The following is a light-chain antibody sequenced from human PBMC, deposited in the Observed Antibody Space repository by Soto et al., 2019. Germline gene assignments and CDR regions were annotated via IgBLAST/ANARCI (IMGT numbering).Light chain of an antibody. J-gene: IGKJ5*01. CDR1: QGINSY. V-gene: IGKV1-9*01. Sequence: DIQLTQSPSFLSASVVYRVTITCRASQGINSYLAWYQQKPGKVPKLLIYAASTLQSGVPSRFRGSGSGQEFTLTFSSLQTEDFANSYCQQINSYPITFGQGTRLEI. CDR2: AAS. CDR3: QQINSYPIT.